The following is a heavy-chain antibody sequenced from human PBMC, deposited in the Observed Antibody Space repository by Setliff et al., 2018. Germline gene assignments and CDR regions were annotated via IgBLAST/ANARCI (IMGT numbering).Heavy chain of an antibody. D-gene: IGHD1-26*01. CDR3: ARTPDSGTYYNLYPYYNDV. V-gene: IGHV4-59*08. J-gene: IGHJ6*03. CDR1: GGSIRGYY. CDR2: IYSSGSI. Sequence: SETLSLTCNVSGGSIRGYYWSWIRQPPGKGLEWIGNIYSSGSIKYNPSLRSRVTISVDTVKNQLSLRLSSLTAADTAVYYCARTPDSGTYYNLYPYYNDVWGKGTTVTVSS.